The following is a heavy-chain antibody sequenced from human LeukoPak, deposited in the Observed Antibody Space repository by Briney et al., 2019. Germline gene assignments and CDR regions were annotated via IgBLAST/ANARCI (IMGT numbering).Heavy chain of an antibody. CDR3: ARDPNGNYVGAFEM. J-gene: IGHJ3*02. CDR1: GFSFSSFA. D-gene: IGHD4-17*01. CDR2: ILSGGDVF. V-gene: IGHV3-23*01. Sequence: PGGSLRLSCAASGFSFSSFAMMWVRQAPGMGLELISAILSGGDVFFYGDSVRGRFTISRDDSTSTLFLQMNNLRADDSAVYYCARDPNGNYVGAFEMWGPGTTVTVSS.